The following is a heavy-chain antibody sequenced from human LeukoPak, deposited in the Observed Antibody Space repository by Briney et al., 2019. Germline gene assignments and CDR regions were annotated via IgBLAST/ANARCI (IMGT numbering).Heavy chain of an antibody. CDR3: ARDYPRYCSSTSCYFSYYYYGMDV. J-gene: IGHJ6*02. CDR2: ISSSSSYI. D-gene: IGHD2-2*01. CDR1: GFTFSSYS. V-gene: IGHV3-21*01. Sequence: GGSLRLSCAASGFTFSSYSMNWVRQAPGKGLEWVSSISSSSSYIYYADSVKGRFTISRDNSKNTLYLQMNSLRAEDTAVYYCARDYPRYCSSTSCYFSYYYYGMDVWGQGTTVTVSS.